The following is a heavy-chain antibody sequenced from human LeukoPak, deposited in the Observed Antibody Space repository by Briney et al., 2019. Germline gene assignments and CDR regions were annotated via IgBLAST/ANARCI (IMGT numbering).Heavy chain of an antibody. Sequence: PSETLSLTCTVSGYSISSGYYWGWIRQPPGKGLEWIGSIYHSGSTYYNPSLKSRVTISVDTSKNQFSLKLSSVTAADTAVYYCARDTVTNSPYYYGMDVWGQGTTVTVSS. D-gene: IGHD4-17*01. CDR1: GYSISSGYY. V-gene: IGHV4-38-2*02. J-gene: IGHJ6*02. CDR2: IYHSGST. CDR3: ARDTVTNSPYYYGMDV.